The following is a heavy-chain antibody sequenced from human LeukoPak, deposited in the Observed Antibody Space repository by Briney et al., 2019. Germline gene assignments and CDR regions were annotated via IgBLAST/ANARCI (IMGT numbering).Heavy chain of an antibody. J-gene: IGHJ5*02. CDR1: GGSISSYY. CDR3: ARHLWFGELFPFDP. CDR2: IYDSGST. D-gene: IGHD3-10*01. V-gene: IGHV4-59*08. Sequence: SETLSLTCTVSGGSISSYYWSWIRQPPGKGLEWIGYIYDSGSTNYNPSLKSRVTISVDMSKNQFSLKLSSVTAADTAVYYCARHLWFGELFPFDPWGQGTLVTVSS.